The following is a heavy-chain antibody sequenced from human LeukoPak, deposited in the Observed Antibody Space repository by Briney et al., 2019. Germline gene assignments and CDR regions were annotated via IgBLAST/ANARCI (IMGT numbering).Heavy chain of an antibody. CDR3: ARERVIVGPAGGGLKWFDP. V-gene: IGHV1-2*02. Sequence: GASVKVSCKASGYTFTGYYMHWVRQAPGQGPEWMGWINPNSGGTNYAQKFQGRVTMTRDTSISTAYMELSRLRSDDTAVYYCARERVIVGPAGGGLKWFDPLGQGTLVTVSS. CDR2: INPNSGGT. J-gene: IGHJ5*02. D-gene: IGHD2-2*01. CDR1: GYTFTGYY.